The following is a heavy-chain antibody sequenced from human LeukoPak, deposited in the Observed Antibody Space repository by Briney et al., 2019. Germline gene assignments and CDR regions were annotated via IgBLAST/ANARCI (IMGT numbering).Heavy chain of an antibody. V-gene: IGHV4-38-2*02. J-gene: IGHJ5*02. CDR2: IYHSGST. CDR3: ARSNGSGWPNWFDP. D-gene: IGHD6-19*01. Sequence: PSETLSLTCTVSGASMSSYYWSWIRQPPGKGLEWIGSIYHSGSTYYNPSLKSRVTISVDTSKNQFSLKLSSVTAADTAVYYCARSNGSGWPNWFDPWGQGTLVTVSS. CDR1: GASMSSYY.